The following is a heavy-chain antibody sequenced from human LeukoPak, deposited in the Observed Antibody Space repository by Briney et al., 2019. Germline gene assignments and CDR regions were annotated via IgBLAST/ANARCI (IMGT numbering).Heavy chain of an antibody. CDR2: IYYSGST. J-gene: IGHJ4*02. CDR3: ARRRYDILTGYSIDY. Sequence: SETLSLTCAVYGGSFSGYYWSWIRQPPGKGLEWIGSIYYSGSTYYNPSLKSRVTISVDTSKNQFSLKLSSVTAADTAVYYCARRRYDILTGYSIDYWGQGTLVTVSS. D-gene: IGHD3-9*01. CDR1: GGSFSGYY. V-gene: IGHV4-34*01.